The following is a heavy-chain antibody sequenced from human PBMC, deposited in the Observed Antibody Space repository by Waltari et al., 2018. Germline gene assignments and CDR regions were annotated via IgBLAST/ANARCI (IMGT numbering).Heavy chain of an antibody. CDR3: ARICTQTYYDLWSGYYTGEGFDY. Sequence: QVQLQQWGAGLLKPSETLSLTCAVSGGSFSGYYWSWIRQHPGRGLEWLGEINHSGSTNHNPSLKSRVTISVDTSKNQFSLKLSSLTAADTAVYYCARICTQTYYDLWSGYYTGEGFDYWGQGTLVTVSS. D-gene: IGHD3-3*01. V-gene: IGHV4-34*01. J-gene: IGHJ4*02. CDR1: GGSFSGYY. CDR2: INHSGST.